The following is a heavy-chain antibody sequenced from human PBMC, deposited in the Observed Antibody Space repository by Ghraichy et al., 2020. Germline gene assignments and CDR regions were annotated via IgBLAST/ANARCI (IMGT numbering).Heavy chain of an antibody. J-gene: IGHJ6*02. CDR1: GGSISSYY. CDR3: ARAGGDCSGGSCYRPYYYGMDV. D-gene: IGHD2-15*01. V-gene: IGHV4-59*08. CDR2: IYYSGST. Sequence: SETLSLTCTVSGGSISSYYWSWIRQPPGKGLEWIGYIYYSGSTNYNPSLKSRVTISVDTSKNQFSLKLSSVTAADTAVYYCARAGGDCSGGSCYRPYYYGMDVGGQGTTVTVSS.